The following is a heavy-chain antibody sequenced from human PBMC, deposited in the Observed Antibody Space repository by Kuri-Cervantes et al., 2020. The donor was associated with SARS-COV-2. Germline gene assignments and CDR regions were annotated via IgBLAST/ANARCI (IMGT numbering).Heavy chain of an antibody. CDR2: INPKSGAT. D-gene: IGHD3-10*01. CDR1: GYTFIDYY. V-gene: IGHV1-2*02. CDR3: ARDSVDVFDI. Sequence: ASVKVSCKASGYTFIDYYMHWVRQAPGQGLEWMAWINPKSGATNYAQKFQGRVTTTTDTSISTAYMDLSRLRSDDTAVYYCARDSVDVFDIWGQGTMVTVSS. J-gene: IGHJ3*02.